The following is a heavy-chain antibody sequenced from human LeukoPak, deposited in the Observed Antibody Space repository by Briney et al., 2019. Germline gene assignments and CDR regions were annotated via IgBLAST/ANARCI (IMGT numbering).Heavy chain of an antibody. CDR2: IYHSGST. J-gene: IGHJ4*02. D-gene: IGHD2/OR15-2a*01. CDR1: GGSISTGGYY. Sequence: SETLSLTCTVSGGSISTGGYYWNWIRQHPGKGLEWIGFIYHSGSTSYNPSLKSRLSISIDTSKNQFSLKLNSVTAADTAVYYCARGRFYGFSGDSWGQGTLVTVSS. CDR3: ARGRFYGFSGDS. V-gene: IGHV4-31*03.